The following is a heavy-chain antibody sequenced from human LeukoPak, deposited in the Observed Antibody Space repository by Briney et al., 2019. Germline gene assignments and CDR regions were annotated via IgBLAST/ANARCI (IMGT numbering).Heavy chain of an antibody. CDR2: IYYSGST. CDR3: ARRDRYYDFSSGLATAYYFDY. D-gene: IGHD3-3*01. Sequence: SETLSLTCTVSGGSISSGSYYWGRIRQPPGMGLEWNGSIYYSGSTFYNPSLKSRVIISVDTSKNQFSLKLSSVTAADTAVYYCARRDRYYDFSSGLATAYYFDYWGQGTLVTVSS. CDR1: GGSISSGSYY. V-gene: IGHV4-39*01. J-gene: IGHJ4*02.